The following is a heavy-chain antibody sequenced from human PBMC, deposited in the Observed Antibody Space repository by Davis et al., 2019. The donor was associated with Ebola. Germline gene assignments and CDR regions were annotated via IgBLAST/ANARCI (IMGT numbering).Heavy chain of an antibody. J-gene: IGHJ2*01. V-gene: IGHV1-69*13. D-gene: IGHD5-12*01. Sequence: SVKVSCKASGGTFSSYAISWVRQAPGQGLEWMGGIIPIFGTANYAQKFQGRVTITEDESTSTAYMELSSLRSEDTAVYYCARRKAFTVKAIVATIRYWYFDLWGRGSLVTVSS. CDR2: IIPIFGTA. CDR1: GGTFSSYA. CDR3: ARRKAFTVKAIVATIRYWYFDL.